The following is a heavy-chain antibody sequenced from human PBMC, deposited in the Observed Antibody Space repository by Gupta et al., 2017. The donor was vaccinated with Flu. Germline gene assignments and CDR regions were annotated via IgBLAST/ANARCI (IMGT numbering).Heavy chain of an antibody. CDR2: INYSGST. CDR1: GGSFSGYY. CDR3: ARGGVSGTTARVDY. Sequence: QVQLQQWGAGLLKPSETLSLTCAVYGGSFSGYYWTWIRQPPGKGLEWIGEINYSGSTSYNPSLKSRVTIAVDTSKNQFSLRLSSVTAADTGVYYCARGGVSGTTARVDYWGQGTLVTVSS. J-gene: IGHJ4*02. D-gene: IGHD1-7*01. V-gene: IGHV4-34*01.